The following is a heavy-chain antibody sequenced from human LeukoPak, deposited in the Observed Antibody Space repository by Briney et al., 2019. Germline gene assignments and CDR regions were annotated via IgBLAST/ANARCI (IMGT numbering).Heavy chain of an antibody. CDR2: IYGDGSFT. J-gene: IGHJ4*02. CDR1: GFTFSNFW. CDR3: AKPRGPIVVVPAAILG. D-gene: IGHD2-2*02. Sequence: GGSLRLSCAASGFTFSNFWMHWVRQAPGKGLVWVALIYGDGSFTRYADSVKGRFTISRDNAKNTVYLQMNSLRAEDTAVYYCAKPRGPIVVVPAAILGWGQGTLVTVSS. V-gene: IGHV3-74*01.